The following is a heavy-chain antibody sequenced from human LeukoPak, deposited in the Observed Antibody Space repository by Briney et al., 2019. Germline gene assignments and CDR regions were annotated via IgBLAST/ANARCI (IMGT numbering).Heavy chain of an antibody. D-gene: IGHD3-3*01. CDR1: GFTFSSYW. V-gene: IGHV3-7*01. Sequence: PGGSLRLSCAASGFTFSSYWMSWVRQAPGKGLEWVANIKQDGSEKYYVDSVKGRFTISRDNAKNSLYLQMNSLRAEDTAVYYCPRDLGPWYDFWSGYFGYWGQGTLVTVSS. CDR3: PRDLGPWYDFWSGYFGY. CDR2: IKQDGSEK. J-gene: IGHJ4*02.